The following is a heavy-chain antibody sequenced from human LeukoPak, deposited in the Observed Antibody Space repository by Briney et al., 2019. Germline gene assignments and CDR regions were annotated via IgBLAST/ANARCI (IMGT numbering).Heavy chain of an antibody. D-gene: IGHD7-27*01. V-gene: IGHV3-48*01. CDR2: ISSSGSMI. CDR3: ARDPESNWGWDLDY. J-gene: IGHJ4*02. Sequence: PGGSLRLSCVVSGFTFNRCWMNWVRQVPGKGLEWVSHISSSGSMIWYADFVKGRFTISRDSAKNSLYLQMNSLRAEDTAVYYCARDPESNWGWDLDYWGQGTLVTVSS. CDR1: GFTFNRCW.